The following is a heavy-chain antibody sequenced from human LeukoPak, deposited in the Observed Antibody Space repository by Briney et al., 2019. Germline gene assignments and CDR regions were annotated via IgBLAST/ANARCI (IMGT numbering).Heavy chain of an antibody. CDR3: AATGIAAAGEFDY. CDR2: IYYDRST. Sequence: SETLSLTCTVSGGSIISSSYYWGWIRQPPGKGLEWIGSIYYDRSTYYNPSLKSRVTISVDTSKNQFSLKLSSVTAADTAVYYCAATGIAAAGEFDYWGQGTLVTVSS. CDR1: GGSIISSSYY. D-gene: IGHD6-13*01. V-gene: IGHV4-39*07. J-gene: IGHJ4*02.